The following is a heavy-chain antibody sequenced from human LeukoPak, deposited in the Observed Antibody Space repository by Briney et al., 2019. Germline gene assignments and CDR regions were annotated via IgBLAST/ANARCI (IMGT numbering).Heavy chain of an antibody. V-gene: IGHV3-48*01. D-gene: IGHD3-22*01. CDR2: ISSSSSTI. CDR3: ARGYYYDSSGIDY. CDR1: GFTFSSYS. Sequence: GGPLRLSCAASGFTFSSYSMNWVRQAPGKGLEGFSYISSSSSTIYYADSVKGRFTISRDNAKNSLYLQMNSLRAEDTAVYYCARGYYYDSSGIDYWGQGTLVTVSS. J-gene: IGHJ4*02.